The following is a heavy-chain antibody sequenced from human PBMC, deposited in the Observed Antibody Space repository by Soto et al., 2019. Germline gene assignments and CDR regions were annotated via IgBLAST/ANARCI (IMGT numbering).Heavy chain of an antibody. J-gene: IGHJ4*02. CDR3: ARHDYGDYGGVSFAY. Sequence: PSETLSLTCTVSGGSISSYYWSWIRQPPGKGLEWIGYXYYSGSTNYNPSLKSRVTISVDTSKNQFYMKLRSVTPADTAVYYCARHDYGDYGGVSFAYWGQGTLVTLSS. D-gene: IGHD4-17*01. CDR2: XYYSGST. V-gene: IGHV4-59*08. CDR1: GGSISSYY.